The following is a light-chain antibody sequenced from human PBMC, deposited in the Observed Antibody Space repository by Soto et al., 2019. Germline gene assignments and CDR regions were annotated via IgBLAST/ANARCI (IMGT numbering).Light chain of an antibody. V-gene: IGLV2-11*01. J-gene: IGLJ1*01. CDR2: DVS. Sequence: QSALTQPRSVPGSPGQSVTISCTGTSSDVGGYNYVSWYQQHPGKAPKLMIYDVSKRPSGVPDRFSGSKSGNTASLTISGLQAEDEADYYCCSYAGSYTYVFGTGTKLTFL. CDR3: CSYAGSYTYV. CDR1: SSDVGGYNY.